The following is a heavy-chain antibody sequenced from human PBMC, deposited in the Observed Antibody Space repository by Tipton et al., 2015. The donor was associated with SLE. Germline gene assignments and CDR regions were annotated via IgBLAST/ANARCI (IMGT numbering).Heavy chain of an antibody. CDR2: ISSSGSTI. CDR1: GFTVSSNY. J-gene: IGHJ4*02. D-gene: IGHD4-17*01. CDR3: ARNRSPYYGAFGY. V-gene: IGHV3-11*04. Sequence: SLRLSCAASGFTVSSNYMSWVRQAPGKGLEWVSYISSSGSTIYYADSVKGRFTISRDNAKNSLYLQMNSLRAEDTAVYYCARNRSPYYGAFGYWGQGTLVTVSS.